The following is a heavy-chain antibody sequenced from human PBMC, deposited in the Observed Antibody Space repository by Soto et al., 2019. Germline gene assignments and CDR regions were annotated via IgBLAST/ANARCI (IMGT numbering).Heavy chain of an antibody. V-gene: IGHV3-53*01. CDR1: GFTVSTNY. D-gene: IGHD6-6*01. J-gene: IGHJ4*02. CDR3: AILSN. Sequence: GGSLRLSCAASGFTVSTNYMNWVRQAPGKGLEWLSIIYNDGTTNYADSVKGRFTISRDNFKNTLYLQMNNLRAEDTAVYYCAILSNWGQGTLVTVSS. CDR2: IYNDGTT.